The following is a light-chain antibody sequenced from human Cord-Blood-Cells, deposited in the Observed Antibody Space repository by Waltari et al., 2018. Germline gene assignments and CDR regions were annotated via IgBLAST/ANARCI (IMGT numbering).Light chain of an antibody. CDR2: AAS. Sequence: LQLTQSPSSLSASVGDRVTITCRASQGISNSLAWYQQKPGKAPKLLLYAASRLESGVPSRFSGSGSGTDYTLTISSLQPEDFATYYCQQYYSTPHTFGQGTKLEIK. V-gene: IGKV1-NL1*01. J-gene: IGKJ2*01. CDR1: QGISNS. CDR3: QQYYSTPHT.